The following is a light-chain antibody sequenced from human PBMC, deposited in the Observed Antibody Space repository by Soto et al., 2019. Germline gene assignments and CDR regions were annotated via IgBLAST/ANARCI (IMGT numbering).Light chain of an antibody. V-gene: IGLV2-14*01. CDR2: EVS. Sequence: QSALTQPASVSGSPGQSITISCTGTSSDVGCYNYVSWYQQHPGKAPKFMIYEVSNRPSGVSNRFSGSKSGNTASLTISGLQAEDEADYYCSSYTSSSTWVFGGGTKLTVL. CDR3: SSYTSSSTWV. J-gene: IGLJ3*02. CDR1: SSDVGCYNY.